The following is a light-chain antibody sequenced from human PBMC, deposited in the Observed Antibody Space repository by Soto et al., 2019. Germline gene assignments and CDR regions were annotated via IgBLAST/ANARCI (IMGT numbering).Light chain of an antibody. CDR3: QQYSNWPAWT. J-gene: IGKJ1*01. Sequence: DIQMTQSPSSLSASVGDRVTITCRASQGISTYLNCYQQKPGKAPKFLIYAASSLQSGVPSRFSGSGSGTEFTLTISSLQSEDFAVYYCQQYSNWPAWTFGQGTKVDI. CDR1: QGISTY. V-gene: IGKV1-39*01. CDR2: AAS.